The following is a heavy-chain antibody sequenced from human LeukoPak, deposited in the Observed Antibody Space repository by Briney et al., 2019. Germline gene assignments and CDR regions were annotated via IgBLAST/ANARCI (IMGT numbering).Heavy chain of an antibody. D-gene: IGHD6-19*01. CDR1: GFSLSTSGMC. J-gene: IGHJ3*02. CDR2: IDWDDDK. V-gene: IGHV2-70*01. CDR3: ARVIAVAGTFAFDI. Sequence: SGPALVKPTQTLTLTCTFSGFSLSTSGMCVSWIRQPPGKALEWLALIDWDDDKYYSTSLKTRLTISKDTSKNQVVLTMTNMDPVDTATYYCARVIAVAGTFAFDIWGQGTVVTVSS.